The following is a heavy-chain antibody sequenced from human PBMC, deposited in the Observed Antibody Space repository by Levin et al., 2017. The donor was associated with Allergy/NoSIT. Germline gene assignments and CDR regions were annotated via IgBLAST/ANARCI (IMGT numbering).Heavy chain of an antibody. V-gene: IGHV2-70*04. CDR3: ARTTYYYDSSGYYYWFDP. CDR2: IDWDDDK. D-gene: IGHD3-22*01. CDR1: GFSLSTSGMR. J-gene: IGHJ5*02. Sequence: SGPTLVKPTQTLTLTCTFSGFSLSTSGMRVSWIRQPPGKALEWLARIDWDDDKFYSTSLKTRLTISKDTSKNQVVLTMTNMDPVDTATYYCARTTYYYDSSGYYYWFDPWGQGTLVTVSS.